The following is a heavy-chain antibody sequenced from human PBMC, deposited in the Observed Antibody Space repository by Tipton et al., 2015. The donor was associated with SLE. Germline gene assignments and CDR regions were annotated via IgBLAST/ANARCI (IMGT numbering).Heavy chain of an antibody. CDR1: GFTFSGSA. Sequence: SLRLSCAASGFTFSGSAMHWVRQASGKGLEWVGRIRSKANSYATAYAASVKGRFTISRDDSKNTAYLQMNSLKTEDTAVYYCTSGCSSTSCYDYYYGMDVWGQGTTVTVSS. D-gene: IGHD2-2*01. CDR3: TSGCSSTSCYDYYYGMDV. CDR2: IRSKANSYAT. V-gene: IGHV3-73*01. J-gene: IGHJ6*02.